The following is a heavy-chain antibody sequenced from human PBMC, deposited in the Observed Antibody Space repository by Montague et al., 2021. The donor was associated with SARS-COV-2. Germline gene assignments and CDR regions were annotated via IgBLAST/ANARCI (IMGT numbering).Heavy chain of an antibody. CDR1: GDSISSTDHY. Sequence: SETLSLTCTVSGDSISSTDHYWAWMRQPPGKGLEWIASIFYSGSTYYXXXLKSRVTISVDMSKNLFSLQLNSVTPADTSVYYCARHLRVGNRWNGFEADYWGQGALVSVSS. CDR2: IFYSGST. CDR3: ARHLRVGNRWNGFEADY. V-gene: IGHV4-39*01. J-gene: IGHJ4*02. D-gene: IGHD1-1*01.